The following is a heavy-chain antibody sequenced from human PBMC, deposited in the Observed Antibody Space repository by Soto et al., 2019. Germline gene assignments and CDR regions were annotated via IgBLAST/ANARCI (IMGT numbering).Heavy chain of an antibody. J-gene: IGHJ4*02. V-gene: IGHV1-18*01. Sequence: ASVKVSCKASGYTFTSYCISWVRQAPGQGLEWMGWISAYNGNTNYAQKLQGRVTMTTDTSTSTAYRELRSLRSDDTAVYYCARGSSWKVHAKEFDYWGQGTLVTVSS. CDR1: GYTFTSYC. D-gene: IGHD2-8*01. CDR2: ISAYNGNT. CDR3: ARGSSWKVHAKEFDY.